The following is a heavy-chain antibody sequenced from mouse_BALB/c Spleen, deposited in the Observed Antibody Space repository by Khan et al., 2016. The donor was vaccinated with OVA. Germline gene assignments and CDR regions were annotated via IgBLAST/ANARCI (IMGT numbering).Heavy chain of an antibody. V-gene: IGHV9-3*02. CDR3: ARWTISTPLFDY. J-gene: IGHJ2*01. Sequence: QIQLVQSGPELKKPGETVKISCKASGYTFTNYGMNWVKQAPGKGLKWMGWINTNTGEPTYGEEFKGRFAFSMETPASTAYLQINNLKKENTATYYDARWTISTPLFDYRGQGTLSQSPQ. CDR1: GYTFTNYG. CDR2: INTNTGEP. D-gene: IGHD6-1*01.